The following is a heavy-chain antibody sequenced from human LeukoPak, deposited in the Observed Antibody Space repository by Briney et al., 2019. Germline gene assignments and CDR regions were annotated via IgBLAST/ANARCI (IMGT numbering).Heavy chain of an antibody. V-gene: IGHV3-21*01. CDR1: GFTFSSYS. CDR3: ASPNIVATIIGAFDI. CDR2: ISSSSSYI. Sequence: GGSLRLSCAASGFTFSSYSMNWVRQAPGKRLEWVSSISSSSSYIYYADSVKGRFTISRDNAKNSLYLQMNSLRAEDTAVYYCASPNIVATIIGAFDIWGQGTMVTVSS. J-gene: IGHJ3*02. D-gene: IGHD5-12*01.